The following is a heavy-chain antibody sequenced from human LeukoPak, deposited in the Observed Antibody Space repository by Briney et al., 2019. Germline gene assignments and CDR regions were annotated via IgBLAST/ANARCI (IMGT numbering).Heavy chain of an antibody. D-gene: IGHD6-13*01. V-gene: IGHV4-38-2*02. J-gene: IGHJ4*02. CDR3: ARNWYGSSWSEQIYYFDY. Sequence: SETLSLTCTVSGNSISSGYYWDWIRQPPGKGLQWIGSVYHSGSTYYNPSLKSRITISVDTSKNQFSLKLSSVAAADTAVYYCARNWYGSSWSEQIYYFDYWGQGTLVTVSS. CDR2: VYHSGST. CDR1: GNSISSGYY.